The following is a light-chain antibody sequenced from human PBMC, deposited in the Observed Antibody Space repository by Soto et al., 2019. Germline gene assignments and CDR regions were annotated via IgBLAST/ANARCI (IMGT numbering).Light chain of an antibody. Sequence: DLQMTQSPSSLSASVGDRVTITCRASQSISNWVAWYQQKPGTAPKVRSDHASNLQSGVPSMGSGSGSGTDFTLTISSLQPEDVATYFCQQVESYPSTFGGGTKVDIK. V-gene: IGKV1-5*01. J-gene: IGKJ4*01. CDR2: HAS. CDR1: QSISNW. CDR3: QQVESYPST.